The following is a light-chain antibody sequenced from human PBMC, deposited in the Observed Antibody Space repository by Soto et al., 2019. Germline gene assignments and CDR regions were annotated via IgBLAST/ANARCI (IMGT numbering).Light chain of an antibody. J-gene: IGKJ2*01. CDR1: RSVSSN. CDR3: QQYNNWPPMYT. V-gene: IGKV3-15*01. CDR2: GAS. Sequence: EIVMTQSPATLSVFPGERATLSCRASRSVSSNLAWYQQKPGQAPRLLIYGASTRATGIPARFSGSGSGTEFTLTISSLQSEDFAVYYCQQYNNWPPMYTFGQGTKLEIK.